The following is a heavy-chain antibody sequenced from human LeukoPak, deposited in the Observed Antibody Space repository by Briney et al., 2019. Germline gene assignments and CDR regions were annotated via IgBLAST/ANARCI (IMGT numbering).Heavy chain of an antibody. J-gene: IGHJ4*02. CDR3: TRARYGDYFSLDY. D-gene: IGHD4-17*01. CDR1: GDPMSGFY. Sequence: PSETLSLTCTVSGDPMSGFYWSWIRQPAGKGLEWIGRIYPSGSTNYNPSLKSRVTMSIDTSKNQFSLRLSSVTAADTAVYYCTRARYGDYFSLDYWGQGALGTVSS. V-gene: IGHV4-4*07. CDR2: IYPSGST.